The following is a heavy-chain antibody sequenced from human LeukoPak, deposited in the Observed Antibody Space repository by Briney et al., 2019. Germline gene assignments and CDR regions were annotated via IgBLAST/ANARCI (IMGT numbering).Heavy chain of an antibody. D-gene: IGHD5-18*01. V-gene: IGHV3-7*01. Sequence: PGGSLRLSCAASGFTFKGYWMSWVRQAPGKGLEWVANTQQDGSEKKYVDSVKGRFTISRDNAKNSLYLQMDSLRAEDTAVYYCVRLRYTYGKNFDRWGQGTLVTVSS. CDR1: GFTFKGYW. CDR2: TQQDGSEK. CDR3: VRLRYTYGKNFDR. J-gene: IGHJ4*02.